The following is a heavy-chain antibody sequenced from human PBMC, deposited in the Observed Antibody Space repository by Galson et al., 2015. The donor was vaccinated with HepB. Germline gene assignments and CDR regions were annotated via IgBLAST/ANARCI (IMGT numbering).Heavy chain of an antibody. D-gene: IGHD2/OR15-2a*01. V-gene: IGHV3-7*03. Sequence: SLRLSCAASGFSFSNYWMTWVRQAPGKGLEWVASIRPDGGDTYYVDSVEGRFTVSRDNAKSSLYLQMNSLRAEDTAIYYCARDSGEEYFDYWGQGTLVTVSS. CDR1: GFSFSNYW. CDR3: ARDSGEEYFDY. CDR2: IRPDGGDT. J-gene: IGHJ4*02.